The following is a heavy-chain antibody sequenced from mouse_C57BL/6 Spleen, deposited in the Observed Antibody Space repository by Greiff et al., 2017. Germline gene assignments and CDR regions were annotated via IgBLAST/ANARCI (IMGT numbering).Heavy chain of an antibody. D-gene: IGHD1-1*01. CDR1: GYTFTSYW. CDR3: ARGDYYGSSYGFDC. V-gene: IGHV1-69*01. J-gene: IGHJ2*01. CDR2: IDPSDSYT. Sequence: QVQLQQPGAELVMPGASVKLSCKASGYTFTSYWMHWVKQRPGQGLEWIGEIDPSDSYTNYNQKFKGKSTLTVDKSSSTAYMQLSSLTSEDSAVYHCARGDYYGSSYGFDCWGQGTTLTVSS.